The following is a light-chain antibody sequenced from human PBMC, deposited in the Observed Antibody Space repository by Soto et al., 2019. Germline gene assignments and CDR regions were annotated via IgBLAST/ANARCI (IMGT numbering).Light chain of an antibody. V-gene: IGKV1-5*03. J-gene: IGKJ1*01. CDR3: QQYSSDLWT. CDR1: QSISSW. CDR2: KAS. Sequence: DLQMTQSPSTLSASVGDRVTITCRAGQSISSWLAWYQQKPGKAPKLPIYKASSLESGVPSRFSGSGSGTDFTPTISSLQPDDFATYYCQQYSSDLWTLGQGTKVQIK.